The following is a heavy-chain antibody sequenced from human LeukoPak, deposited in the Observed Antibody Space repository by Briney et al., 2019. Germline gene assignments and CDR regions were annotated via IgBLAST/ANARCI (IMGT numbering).Heavy chain of an antibody. CDR3: ASETSGYSYGT. D-gene: IGHD5-18*01. V-gene: IGHV3-23*01. J-gene: IGHJ5*02. CDR2: ISGSGGST. Sequence: PGGSLRLSCAASGFTFDDYGMSWVRQAPGKGLEWVSAISGSGGSTYYADSVKGRFTISRDNSGNTLYLQMNSLRAEDTAVYYCASETSGYSYGTWGQGTLVTVSS. CDR1: GFTFDDYG.